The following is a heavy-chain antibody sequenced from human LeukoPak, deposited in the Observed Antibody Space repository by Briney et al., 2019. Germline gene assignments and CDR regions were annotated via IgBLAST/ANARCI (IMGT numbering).Heavy chain of an antibody. CDR2: ISAYNGNT. J-gene: IGHJ6*02. V-gene: IGHV1-18*01. D-gene: IGHD3-10*01. CDR1: GYTFTSYG. CDR3: ARDRAFYGSGKIDGMDV. Sequence: GASVKVSCKASGYTFTSYGISWVRQAPGQGLEWMGWISAYNGNTNYAQKLQGRVTMTTDTSTSTAYMELRSLRSDDTTVYYCARDRAFYGSGKIDGMDVWGQGTTVTVSS.